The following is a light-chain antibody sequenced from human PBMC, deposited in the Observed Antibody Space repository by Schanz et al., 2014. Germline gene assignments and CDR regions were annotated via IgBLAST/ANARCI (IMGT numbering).Light chain of an antibody. V-gene: IGLV2-8*01. Sequence: QSALTQPPSASGSPGQSVAISCTGTSSDVGGYNLVSWYQQHPGEAPKLIIYEVDKRPSGVPDRFSGSKSGNTASLTISGLQAEDEAYYYCSSYSTSSTLLFGGGTKLTVL. J-gene: IGLJ2*01. CDR2: EVD. CDR1: SSDVGGYNL. CDR3: SSYSTSSTLL.